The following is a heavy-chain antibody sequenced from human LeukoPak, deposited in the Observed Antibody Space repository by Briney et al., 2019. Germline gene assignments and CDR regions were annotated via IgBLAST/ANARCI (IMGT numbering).Heavy chain of an antibody. CDR3: ARDPGYSYGIDY. D-gene: IGHD5-18*01. CDR1: GFTVSDNY. J-gene: IGHJ4*02. Sequence: GGSLRLSCAASGFTVSDNYMSWVRQAPGKGLEWVSLMHSGGDTYYADSVKGRFTISRDISKDTLYLQMNSLRAEDTAVYYCARDPGYSYGIDYWGQGTLVTVSS. V-gene: IGHV3-66*01. CDR2: MHSGGDT.